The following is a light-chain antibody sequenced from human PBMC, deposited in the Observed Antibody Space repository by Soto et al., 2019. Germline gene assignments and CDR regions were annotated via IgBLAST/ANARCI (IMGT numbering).Light chain of an antibody. CDR3: SSYTTSYFYV. CDR2: GVK. CDR1: GRDIGAYDY. V-gene: IGLV2-14*01. Sequence: QSALTQPASVSGSPGQSITISCTGTGRDIGAYDYVSWYQQHPGKAPKLLIYGVKNRPSGVSYRFSASKSASTASLTISGLHAEDEAHYYCSSYTTSYFYVFGPGTKLTVL. J-gene: IGLJ1*01.